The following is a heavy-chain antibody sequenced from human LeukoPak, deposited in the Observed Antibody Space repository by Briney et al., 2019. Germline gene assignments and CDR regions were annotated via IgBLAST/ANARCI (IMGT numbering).Heavy chain of an antibody. D-gene: IGHD6-19*01. V-gene: IGHV3-23*01. Sequence: GGSLRLSCAASGFTFTTYAMSWVRQAPGKGLEWVSSITGSGGSTYYADSVKGRFTISRHNSKNTVYLQMNSLRDDDTAVYYCARTVVGTGGQGTLVTVSS. CDR3: ARTVVGT. CDR1: GFTFTTYA. CDR2: ITGSGGST. J-gene: IGHJ4*02.